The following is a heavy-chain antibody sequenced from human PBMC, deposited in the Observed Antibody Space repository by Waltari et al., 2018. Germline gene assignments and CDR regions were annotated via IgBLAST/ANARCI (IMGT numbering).Heavy chain of an antibody. CDR2: INAGNGNT. CDR1: GYTFTSYA. CDR3: ARDPSLAVAGFDY. D-gene: IGHD6-19*01. Sequence: QVQLVQSGAEVKKPGASVKVSCKASGYTFTSYAMHWVRQAPGQRLEWMGWINAGNGNTKYSQKCQGRVTITRDTSASTAYMELSSLRSEDTAVYYCARDPSLAVAGFDYWGQGTLVTVSS. V-gene: IGHV1-3*01. J-gene: IGHJ4*02.